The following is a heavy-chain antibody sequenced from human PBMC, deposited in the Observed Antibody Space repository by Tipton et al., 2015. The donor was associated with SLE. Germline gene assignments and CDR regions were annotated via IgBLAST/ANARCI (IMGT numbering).Heavy chain of an antibody. CDR3: ARDVGGYGDY. CDR1: DGSISDYY. Sequence: LRLSCTVSDGSISDYYWIWIRQPPGKGLEWIGFIHYSGSTKYNPSLKSRVTISVDKSKNQFSLSLSSVTAADTAAYYCARDVGGYGDYWGQGTLVTVSS. CDR2: IHYSGST. J-gene: IGHJ4*02. V-gene: IGHV4-59*01. D-gene: IGHD2-15*01.